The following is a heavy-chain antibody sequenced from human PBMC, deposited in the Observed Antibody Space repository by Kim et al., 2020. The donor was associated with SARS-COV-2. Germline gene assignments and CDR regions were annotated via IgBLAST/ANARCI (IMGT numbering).Heavy chain of an antibody. J-gene: IGHJ5*02. CDR2: IYYSGST. Sequence: SETLSLTCTVSGGSISSYYWSWIRQPPGKGLEWIGYIYYSGSTNYNPSLKSRVTISVDTSKNQFSLKLSSVTAADTAMYYCARAIWFGELLGFDPWGQGTLVTVSS. CDR3: ARAIWFGELLGFDP. V-gene: IGHV4-59*01. CDR1: GGSISSYY. D-gene: IGHD3-10*01.